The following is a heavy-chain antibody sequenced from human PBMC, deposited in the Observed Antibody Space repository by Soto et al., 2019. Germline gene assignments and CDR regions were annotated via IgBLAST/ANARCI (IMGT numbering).Heavy chain of an antibody. J-gene: IGHJ5*02. V-gene: IGHV5-51*01. CDR2: IYPGDSDT. CDR3: ARGRDGGGAS. D-gene: IGHD4-17*01. CDR1: GNSFNNW. Sequence: GESLKISCKGLGNSFNNWIGWVRQMPGKGLEWVGIIYPGDSDTRYSPSFQGQVTISADKSISAAYLQWSSLKPSDSAMYYCARGRDGGGASWGQGTPVTVSS.